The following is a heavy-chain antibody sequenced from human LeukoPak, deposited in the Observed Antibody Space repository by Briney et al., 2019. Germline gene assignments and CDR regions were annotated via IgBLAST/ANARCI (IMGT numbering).Heavy chain of an antibody. D-gene: IGHD2-2*01. J-gene: IGHJ6*02. CDR3: AKGYCSSTSCYGRDV. V-gene: IGHV3-23*01. CDR2: ISGSGGST. Sequence: GSLRLSCAASGFTFSSYAMSWVRQAPGKGLEWVSAISGSGGSTYYADSVKGRFTISRDNSKNTLYLQMNSLRAEDTAVYYCAKGYCSSTSCYGRDVGGQGTTVTVSS. CDR1: GFTFSSYA.